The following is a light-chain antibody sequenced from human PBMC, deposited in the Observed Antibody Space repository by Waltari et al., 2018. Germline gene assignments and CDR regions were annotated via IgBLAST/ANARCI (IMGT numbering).Light chain of an antibody. Sequence: DIQMTQSPSTLPASVGDRVTSSCRASQSVGTWLSWYQQKPGKAPKLLIYMASSLDSGVPSRFSGSGSGTEFTLTISSLQPDDFATYSCQQYSSFSTFGQGTKV. J-gene: IGKJ2*01. CDR3: QQYSSFST. CDR2: MAS. V-gene: IGKV1-5*03. CDR1: QSVGTW.